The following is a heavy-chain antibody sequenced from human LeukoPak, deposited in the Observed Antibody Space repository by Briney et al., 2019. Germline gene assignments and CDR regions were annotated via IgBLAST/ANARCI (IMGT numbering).Heavy chain of an antibody. CDR3: ASRRRGYSYGYLVY. V-gene: IGHV4-34*01. CDR2: INHSGST. CDR1: GGSFSGYY. Sequence: SSETLSLTCAVYGGSFSGYYWSWIRQPPGKGLEWIGEINHSGSTNYNPSLKSRVTISVDTSKNQFSLKLSSVTAADTVVYYCASRRRGYSYGYLVYWGQGTLVTVSS. D-gene: IGHD5-18*01. J-gene: IGHJ4*02.